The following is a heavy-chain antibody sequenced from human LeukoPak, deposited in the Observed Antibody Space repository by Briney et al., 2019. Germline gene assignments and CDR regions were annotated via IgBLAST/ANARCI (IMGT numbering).Heavy chain of an antibody. CDR2: IIPIFGTA. D-gene: IGHD2-2*01. CDR3: ARSVRDCSSTSCYRYYYYYGMDV. CDR1: GGTFGSYA. Sequence: SVKVSCKASGGTFGSYAISWVRQAPGQGLEWMGGIIPIFGTANYAQKFQGRVTITADESTSTAYMELSSLRSEDTAVYYCARSVRDCSSTSCYRYYYYYGMDVWGQGTTVTVPS. V-gene: IGHV1-69*13. J-gene: IGHJ6*02.